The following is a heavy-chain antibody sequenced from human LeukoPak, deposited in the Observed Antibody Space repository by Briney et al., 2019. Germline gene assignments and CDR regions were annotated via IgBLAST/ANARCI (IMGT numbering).Heavy chain of an antibody. D-gene: IGHD3-3*01. CDR2: IYYSGST. J-gene: IGHJ4*02. CDR1: GGSISSSSYY. V-gene: IGHV4-39*01. Sequence: SETLSLTCTVSGGSISSSSYYWGWIRQPPGKGLEWIGSIYYSGSTYYNPSLKSRVTISVDTSKNQFSLKLSSVTAADTAVYYCAIVRVFGVVITPPFDYWGQGTLVTVSS. CDR3: AIVRVFGVVITPPFDY.